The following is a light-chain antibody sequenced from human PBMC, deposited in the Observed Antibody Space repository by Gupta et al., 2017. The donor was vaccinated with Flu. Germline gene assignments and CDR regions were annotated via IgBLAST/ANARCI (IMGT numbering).Light chain of an antibody. CDR3: QQTDSTPYT. V-gene: IGKV1-39*01. CDR2: DAS. J-gene: IGKJ2*01. CDR1: QSITTY. Sequence: PSSLSASVGDRVTITCRASQSITTYLNWYQQKPGKAPDLLIYDASNLQSGVPSRFSGSGSGTDFTLSISSLQPEDFATYFCQQTDSTPYTFGQGTNLEIK.